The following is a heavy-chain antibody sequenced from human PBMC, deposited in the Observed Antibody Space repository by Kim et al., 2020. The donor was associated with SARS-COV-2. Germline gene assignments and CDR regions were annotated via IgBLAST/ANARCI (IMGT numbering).Heavy chain of an antibody. CDR2: ISSNSDNI. CDR1: GFSFDEYA. D-gene: IGHD2-15*01. Sequence: GGSLRLSCAGSGFSFDEYAMHWVRQGPGKGLEWVSGISSNSDNIAYADSVKGRFTISRDNANNFLYLHMNSLRAEDTALYYCTKDRYCSGGICPLDYWGQGTLVTVSS. V-gene: IGHV3-9*01. J-gene: IGHJ4*02. CDR3: TKDRYCSGGICPLDY.